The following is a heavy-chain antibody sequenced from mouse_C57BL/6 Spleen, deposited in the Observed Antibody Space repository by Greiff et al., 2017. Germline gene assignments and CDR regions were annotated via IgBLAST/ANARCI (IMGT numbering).Heavy chain of an antibody. CDR1: GYSITSGYY. CDR3: ARKGTYGYVYYFDY. Sequence: EVQLQQSGPGLVKPSQSLSLTCSVTGYSITSGYYWNWIRQFPGNKLEWMGYISYDGSNNYNPSLKNRISITRDTSKNQFFLKLNSVTTEDTATYYCARKGTYGYVYYFDYWGQGTTLTVSS. V-gene: IGHV3-6*01. CDR2: ISYDGSN. J-gene: IGHJ2*01. D-gene: IGHD2-2*01.